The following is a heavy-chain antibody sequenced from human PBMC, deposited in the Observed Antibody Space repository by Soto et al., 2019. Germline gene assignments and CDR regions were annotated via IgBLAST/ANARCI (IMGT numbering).Heavy chain of an antibody. J-gene: IGHJ4*02. CDR1: GFSLSTSGVG. Sequence: QITLKESGPTLVKPTQTLTLTCTFSGFSLSTSGVGVGWIRQPPGKALEWLALIYWNDDKRYSPSLKSRLTIAKDTSKNQVVLTMTNMDPVDTATYYCAHSRPYCTNGVCYFVYWGQGTLVTVSS. CDR2: IYWNDDK. D-gene: IGHD2-8*01. CDR3: AHSRPYCTNGVCYFVY. V-gene: IGHV2-5*01.